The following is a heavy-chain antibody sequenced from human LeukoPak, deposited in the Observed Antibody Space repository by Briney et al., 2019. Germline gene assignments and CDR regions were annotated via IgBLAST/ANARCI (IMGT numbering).Heavy chain of an antibody. V-gene: IGHV4-39*01. CDR3: ARWSPPFDY. Sequence: PSETLSLTCTVSGGSISSSSYYWGWIRQPPGKGLEWIGSIYYRGSTYYNPSLKSRVTISVDTSKTQFSLKLSSVTAADTAVYYCARWSPPFDYWGQGTLVTVSS. J-gene: IGHJ4*02. CDR2: IYYRGST. D-gene: IGHD3-3*01. CDR1: GGSISSSSYY.